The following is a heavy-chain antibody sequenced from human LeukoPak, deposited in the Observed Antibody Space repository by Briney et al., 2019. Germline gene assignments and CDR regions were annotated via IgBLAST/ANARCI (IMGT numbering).Heavy chain of an antibody. Sequence: SQTLSLTCAISGDSVSSNSAAWNWIRQSPSRGLEWLGRTYYRSKWYNDYAVSVKSRITINPDTSKNQFSLQLNSVTPEDTAVYYCARDPNSGWQPNNRFDPWGQGTLVTVSS. V-gene: IGHV6-1*01. CDR3: ARDPNSGWQPNNRFDP. J-gene: IGHJ5*02. CDR1: GDSVSSNSAA. D-gene: IGHD6-19*01. CDR2: TYYRSKWYN.